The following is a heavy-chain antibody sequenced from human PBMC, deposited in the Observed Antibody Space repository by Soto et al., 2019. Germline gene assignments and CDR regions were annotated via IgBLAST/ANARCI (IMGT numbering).Heavy chain of an antibody. CDR1: GASISSDGYS. CDR2: FYHDGTT. J-gene: IGHJ4*02. CDR3: AGSRYCSSTTCYFFDY. Sequence: SETLSLTCTVSGASISSDGYSWSWNRQPPGKGLEWIGYFYHDGTTYSNPSLRSRVTISVDKSKNQFYLRLISVTAADTAVYYCAGSRYCSSTTCYFFDYWGQGALVTVSS. V-gene: IGHV4-30-2*01. D-gene: IGHD2-2*01.